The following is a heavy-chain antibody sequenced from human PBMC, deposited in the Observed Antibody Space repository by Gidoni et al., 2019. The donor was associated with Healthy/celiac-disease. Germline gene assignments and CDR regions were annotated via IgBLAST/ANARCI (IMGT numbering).Heavy chain of an antibody. CDR2: NITIFGTA. CDR3: ARERAYYYDSSGYYRGRDRLAFDI. J-gene: IGHJ3*02. Sequence: QVQLVQSGAEVKKPGSSVKVSCKASGGTFSSYAISWVRPAPGQGLEWMGGNITIFGTANYAQKFQGRVTITADESTSTAYMELSSLRSEDTAVYYCARERAYYYDSSGYYRGRDRLAFDIWGQGTMVTVSS. CDR1: GGTFSSYA. V-gene: IGHV1-69*01. D-gene: IGHD3-22*01.